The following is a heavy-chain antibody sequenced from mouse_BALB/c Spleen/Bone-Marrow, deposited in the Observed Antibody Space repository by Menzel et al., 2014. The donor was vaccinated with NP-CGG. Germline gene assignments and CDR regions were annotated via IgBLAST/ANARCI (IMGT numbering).Heavy chain of an antibody. Sequence: VKLMESGTELAKPGASVKTSCKASGYTFTSYWIHWIKQRPGQGLEWIGYINPITGYTEYNQKFKDKATLTADKSSSTAYIQLSSLTSDDSAVYYCARNYDYDGGYCAMDYWGQGTSVTVSS. D-gene: IGHD2-4*01. V-gene: IGHV1-7*01. J-gene: IGHJ4*01. CDR1: GYTFTSYW. CDR2: INPITGYT. CDR3: ARNYDYDGGYCAMDY.